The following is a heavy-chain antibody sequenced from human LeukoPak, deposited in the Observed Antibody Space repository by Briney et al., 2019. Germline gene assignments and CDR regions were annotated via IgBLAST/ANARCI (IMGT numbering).Heavy chain of an antibody. D-gene: IGHD2-15*01. J-gene: IGHJ4*02. CDR2: ISGSGGST. CDR1: GFTFSSYG. CDR3: AKDQDIVVVVAANFDY. V-gene: IGHV3-23*01. Sequence: GGSLGLSCAASGFTFSSYGMSWVRQAPGKGLEWVSAISGSGGSTYYADSVKGRFTISRDNSKNTLYLQMNSLRAEDTAVYYCAKDQDIVVVVAANFDYWGQGTLVTVSS.